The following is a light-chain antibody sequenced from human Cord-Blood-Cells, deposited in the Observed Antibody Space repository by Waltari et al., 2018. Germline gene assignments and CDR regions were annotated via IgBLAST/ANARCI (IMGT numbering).Light chain of an antibody. V-gene: IGKV1-39*01. Sequence: EIQMTQPPSSLSASVGAGVTITCRASQSISSYLNWYQQKPGKAPKLLIYAASSLQSGVPSRFSGSGSGTDFTLTISSLQPEDFATYYCQQSYSTPYSFGQGTKLEIK. CDR2: AAS. CDR1: QSISSY. J-gene: IGKJ2*03. CDR3: QQSYSTPYS.